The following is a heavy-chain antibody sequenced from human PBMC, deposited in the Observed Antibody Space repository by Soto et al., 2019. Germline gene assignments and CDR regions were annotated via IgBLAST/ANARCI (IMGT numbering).Heavy chain of an antibody. V-gene: IGHV4-4*07. CDR1: NDSFTSYY. J-gene: IGHJ6*02. CDR3: ARDAEFSLSWYYYQGIDV. Sequence: PSETLSLTCTVSNDSFTSYYWSWIRQSAGRGLEWIGRVHVTGNIHYNPSLRSRVTMSSDSSTSQFFLRLTSVTAADTAVYYCARDAEFSLSWYYYQGIDVWGPGTTVTVSS. CDR2: VHVTGNI. D-gene: IGHD2-8*01.